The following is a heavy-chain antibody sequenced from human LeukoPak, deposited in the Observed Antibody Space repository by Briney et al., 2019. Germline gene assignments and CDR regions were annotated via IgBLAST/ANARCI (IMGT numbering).Heavy chain of an antibody. CDR3: ARAYRRNAAMAPNLGA. D-gene: IGHD5-18*01. CDR2: INHSGST. J-gene: IGHJ5*02. CDR1: GGSSSGYY. V-gene: IGHV4-34*01. Sequence: SETLSLTCAVYGGSSSGYYWSWIRQPPGKGLEWIGEINHSGSTNYNPSLKSRVTISVDTSKSQFSLKLSSVTAADTAVYYYARAYRRNAAMAPNLGAWGQGTLVTVSS.